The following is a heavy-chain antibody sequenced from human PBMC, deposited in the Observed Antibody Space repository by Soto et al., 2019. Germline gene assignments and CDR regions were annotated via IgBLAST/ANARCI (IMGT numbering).Heavy chain of an antibody. CDR2: IIPIFGTA. J-gene: IGHJ4*02. Sequence: ASVKVSCKASGGTFSSYAISWVRQAPGQGLEWMGGIIPIFGTANYAQKFQGRVTITADESTSTAYMELSSLRSEDTAVYYCAVKRQWELPLDYWGQGTLVTVSS. D-gene: IGHD1-26*01. CDR3: AVKRQWELPLDY. CDR1: GGTFSSYA. V-gene: IGHV1-69*13.